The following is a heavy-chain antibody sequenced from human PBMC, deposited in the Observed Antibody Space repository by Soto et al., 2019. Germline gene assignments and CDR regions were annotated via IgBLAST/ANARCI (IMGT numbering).Heavy chain of an antibody. D-gene: IGHD1-26*01. V-gene: IGHV4-4*02. J-gene: IGHJ4*02. CDR3: AGDGGGSPGATDY. CDR2: VYHDGST. CDR1: GGSISSPDW. Sequence: QVQLQESGPGLVKPSGTLSLTCAVSGGSISSPDWWSWFRQSPGRGLEWIGEVYHDGSTNYNPSLKRRVTVSVDKSKNPFSRKVSTVTAADTAVDYCAGDGGGSPGATDYWGQGTLVTVSS.